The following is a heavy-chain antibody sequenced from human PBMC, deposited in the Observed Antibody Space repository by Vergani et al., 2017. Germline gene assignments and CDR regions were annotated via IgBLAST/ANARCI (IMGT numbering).Heavy chain of an antibody. CDR3: ARDPKSYGSGGSCFSVRGDLDI. Sequence: QVQLQESGPGLVKPPGTLSLPCAVSGDSFRSNKWWTWVRQSPGKTLEWIGEISHSGSTNYNPSLKGRVTLSLDTSKNQFSLRLSSVTAADTAVYYCARDPKSYGSGGSCFSVRGDLDIWGRGTTVTVSS. V-gene: IGHV4-4*03. D-gene: IGHD2-15*01. CDR2: ISHSGST. J-gene: IGHJ3*02. CDR1: GDSFRSNKW.